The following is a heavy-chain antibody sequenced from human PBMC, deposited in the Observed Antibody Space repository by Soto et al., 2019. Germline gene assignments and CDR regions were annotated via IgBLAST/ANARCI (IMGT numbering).Heavy chain of an antibody. CDR1: GGTFSSYA. V-gene: IGHV1-69*13. CDR3: ARVIKPATLDP. CDR2: IIPIFGTA. D-gene: IGHD5-12*01. J-gene: IGHJ5*02. Sequence: GASVKVSCKASGGTFSSYAIGWVRQAPGQGLEWMGGIIPIFGTANYAQKFQGRVTITADESTSTAYMELSSLRSEDTAVYYCARVIKPATLDPWGQGTLVTVSS.